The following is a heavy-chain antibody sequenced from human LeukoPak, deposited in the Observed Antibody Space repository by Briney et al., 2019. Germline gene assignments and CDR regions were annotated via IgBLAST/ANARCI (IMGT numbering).Heavy chain of an antibody. Sequence: ASVKVSCKASGYTFTSYGISWVRQAPGQGLEWMGWISAYNGNTNYAQKLQGRVTMTTDTSTSTAYMELRSLRSDDTAVYYCAREQGIFGVVTFDYWGQGTLVTVSS. D-gene: IGHD3-3*01. CDR2: ISAYNGNT. CDR1: GYTFTSYG. V-gene: IGHV1-18*01. J-gene: IGHJ4*02. CDR3: AREQGIFGVVTFDY.